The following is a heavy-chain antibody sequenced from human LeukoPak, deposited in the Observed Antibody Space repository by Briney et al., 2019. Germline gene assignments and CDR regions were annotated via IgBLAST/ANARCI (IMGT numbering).Heavy chain of an antibody. CDR2: ISGSGGST. CDR3: AKDIWNCGGDCYSYYFDY. CDR1: GTTFSGYA. V-gene: IGHV3-23*01. Sequence: PGGSLRLSFAASGTTFSGYAMSWVRQAPGKGLEWGSAISGSGGSTYYADSVKGRFTISRDNSKNTLYLRMHSLRAEDTAVYYCAKDIWNCGGDCYSYYFDYWGQGTLVTVSS. J-gene: IGHJ4*02. D-gene: IGHD2-21*02.